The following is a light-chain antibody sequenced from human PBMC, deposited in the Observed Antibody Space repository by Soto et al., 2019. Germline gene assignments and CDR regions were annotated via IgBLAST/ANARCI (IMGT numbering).Light chain of an antibody. CDR3: QQYNSYPT. CDR1: QSISSW. V-gene: IGKV1-5*01. J-gene: IGKJ1*01. CDR2: DAS. Sequence: DIQMTQSPSTLSASVGDRVTITCRASQSISSWLAWYQQKPGKAPKFLIYDASSLESGVPSRFSGSGSGTEFTITISSLQPDDIATYYCQQYNSYPTFGQGTKVEIK.